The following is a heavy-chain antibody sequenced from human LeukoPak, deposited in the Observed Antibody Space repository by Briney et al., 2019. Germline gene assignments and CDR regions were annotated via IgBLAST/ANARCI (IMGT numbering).Heavy chain of an antibody. V-gene: IGHV3-33*01. CDR3: ARAVDTAMGFVDY. CDR2: IWYDGSNK. D-gene: IGHD5-18*01. J-gene: IGHJ4*02. CDR1: GFTFSSYG. Sequence: GGSLRLPCAASGFTFSSYGMHWVRQAPGKGLEWVAVIWYDGSNKYYADSVKGRFTISRDNSKNTLYLQMNSLRAEDTAVYYCARAVDTAMGFVDYWGQGTLVTVSS.